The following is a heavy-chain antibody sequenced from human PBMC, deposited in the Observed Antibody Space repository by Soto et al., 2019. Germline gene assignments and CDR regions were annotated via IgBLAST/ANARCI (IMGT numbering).Heavy chain of an antibody. D-gene: IGHD3-10*01. J-gene: IGHJ6*02. V-gene: IGHV1-2*04. Sequence: ASVKVSCKASGYTFTGYYMHWVRQAPGQGLEWMGWINPNSGGTNYAQKFQGWVTMTRDTSISTAYMELSRLRSDDTAVYYCATRGDYGSGSDYYYGMDVWGQGTTVTVSS. CDR1: GYTFTGYY. CDR2: INPNSGGT. CDR3: ATRGDYGSGSDYYYGMDV.